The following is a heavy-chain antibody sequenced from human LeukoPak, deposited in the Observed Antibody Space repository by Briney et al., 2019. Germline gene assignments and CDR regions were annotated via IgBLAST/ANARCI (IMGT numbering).Heavy chain of an antibody. J-gene: IGHJ5*02. V-gene: IGHV4-39*02. CDR3: AGEGTAAAGRFDP. Sequence: SETLSLTCTVSGGSISSSSYYWGWIRQPPGKGLEWIGSIYYSGSTYYNPSLKSRVTISVDTSKNQFSLKLSSVTAADTAVYYCAGEGTAAAGRFDPWGQGTLVTVSS. CDR2: IYYSGST. D-gene: IGHD6-13*01. CDR1: GGSISSSSYY.